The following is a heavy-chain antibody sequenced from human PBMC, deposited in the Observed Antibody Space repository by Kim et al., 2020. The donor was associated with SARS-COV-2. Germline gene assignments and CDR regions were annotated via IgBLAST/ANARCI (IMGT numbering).Heavy chain of an antibody. V-gene: IGHV1-24*01. J-gene: IGHJ4*02. D-gene: IGHD3-3*01. CDR1: GYTLTELS. CDR2: FDPEDGET. CDR3: ATVFAFFGVVPPDY. Sequence: ASVKVSCKVSGYTLTELSMHWVRQAPGKGLEWMGGFDPEDGETIYAQKFQGRVTMTEDTSTDTAYMELSSLRSEDTAVYYCATVFAFFGVVPPDYWGQGTLVTVSS.